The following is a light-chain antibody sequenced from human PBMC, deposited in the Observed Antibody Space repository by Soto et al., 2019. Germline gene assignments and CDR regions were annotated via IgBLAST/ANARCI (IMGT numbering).Light chain of an antibody. V-gene: IGKV3-20*01. CDR1: QSVRSSN. CDR3: QQYGSAPLT. Sequence: EIVLTQSPGTLSLSPGERATLSCRASQSVRSSNLAWYQQKPGQAPRFLIYGASSRATGIPDRFSGSGSGTDFTLTISRLEPEDFAVYYCQQYGSAPLTLGGGTKVDIK. J-gene: IGKJ4*01. CDR2: GAS.